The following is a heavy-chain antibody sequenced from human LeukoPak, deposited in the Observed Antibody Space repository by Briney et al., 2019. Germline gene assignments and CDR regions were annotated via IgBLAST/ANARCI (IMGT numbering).Heavy chain of an antibody. CDR2: IYYSGST. CDR1: GGFISSYY. Sequence: SETLSLTCTVSGGFISSYYWSWIRQPPGKGLEWIGYIYYSGSTNYNPSLKSRVTISVDTSKNVFSLKLSSATAADTAVYYCARGPDYYDCSGYSPSYYFDYWGQGTLVTVSS. V-gene: IGHV4-59*01. J-gene: IGHJ4*02. CDR3: ARGPDYYDCSGYSPSYYFDY. D-gene: IGHD3-22*01.